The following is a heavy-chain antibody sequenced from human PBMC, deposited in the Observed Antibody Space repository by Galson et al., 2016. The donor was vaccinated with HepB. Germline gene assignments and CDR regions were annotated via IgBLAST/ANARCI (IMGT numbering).Heavy chain of an antibody. J-gene: IGHJ4*02. CDR1: GGSISSGYY. D-gene: IGHD3-10*01. Sequence: ETLSLTCTVSGGSISSGYYWGWIRQPPGKGLEWIGSIWHAGNTFYNPSLRSRVSLSVDTSKNQFSLRLTSVTAADTAVYYGVRARFLVTDYYYDFDYWGQGTLVTVSS. V-gene: IGHV4-38-2*02. CDR2: IWHAGNT. CDR3: VRARFLVTDYYYDFDY.